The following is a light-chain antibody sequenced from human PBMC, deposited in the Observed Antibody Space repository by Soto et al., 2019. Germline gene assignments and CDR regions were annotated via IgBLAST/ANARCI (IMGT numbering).Light chain of an antibody. CDR2: GN. CDR3: QSYDRSLSGSYV. Sequence: QSVLTQPPSVSGAPGQRVTISCTGSSSNIGAGFDVHWYQQLPGTAPRLLIYGNHRPSGVPDRFSGSKSGTSASLAITGLQAEDEADYYCQSYDRSLSGSYVFGTGTKVTVL. V-gene: IGLV1-40*01. CDR1: SSNIGAGFD. J-gene: IGLJ1*01.